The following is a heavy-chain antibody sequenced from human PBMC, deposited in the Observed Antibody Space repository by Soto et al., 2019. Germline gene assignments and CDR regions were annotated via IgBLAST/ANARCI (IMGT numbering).Heavy chain of an antibody. J-gene: IGHJ4*02. D-gene: IGHD3-9*01. CDR2: ISAYNGNT. CDR1: GYTFTSYG. Sequence: ASVKVSCKASGYTFTSYGISWVRQAPGQGLEWMGWISAYNGNTNYAQKLQGRVTMTTDTSTSTAYMELRSLRSDDTAVYYCARDRTLTGYYITLPFDYWGQGTLVTVSS. V-gene: IGHV1-18*01. CDR3: ARDRTLTGYYITLPFDY.